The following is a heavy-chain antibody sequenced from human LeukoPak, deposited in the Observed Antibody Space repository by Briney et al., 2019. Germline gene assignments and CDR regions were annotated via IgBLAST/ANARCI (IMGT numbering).Heavy chain of an antibody. CDR3: TKGQLWASGRAFDI. V-gene: IGHV3-30*02. CDR2: VRDDGSSQ. D-gene: IGHD3-16*01. J-gene: IGHJ3*02. CDR1: GFTFSRYS. Sequence: GGSLRLSCAASGFTFSRYSMNWVRRAPGKGLDWVAFVRDDGSSQKYAATVKGRFTTSRDNSKNTLYLQMNNLRPEDTAVYYCTKGQLWASGRAFDIWGQGTMVTVSS.